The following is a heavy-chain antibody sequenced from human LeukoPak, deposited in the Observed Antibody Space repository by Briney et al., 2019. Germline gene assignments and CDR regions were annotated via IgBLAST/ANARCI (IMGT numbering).Heavy chain of an antibody. CDR3: ARAQSLTAPAGTFANS. D-gene: IGHD6-13*01. CDR1: GGTFSSYA. J-gene: IGHJ4*02. V-gene: IGHV1-69*04. Sequence: ASVKVSCKASGGTFSSYAISWVRQAPGQGLEWMGRIIPILGIANYAQKFQGRVTITADKSTSTAYMELSSLRSEDTAVYYCARAQSLTAPAGTFANSWGQGTLVTVSS. CDR2: IIPILGIA.